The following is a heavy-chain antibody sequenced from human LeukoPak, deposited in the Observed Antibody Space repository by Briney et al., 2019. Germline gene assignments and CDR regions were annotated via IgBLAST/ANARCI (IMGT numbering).Heavy chain of an antibody. D-gene: IGHD6-19*01. Sequence: PGGSLRLSCAASRFTLSNYWMSWVRQAPGKGLEWVANIKQDGSETYSVDSEKGRFTISRDNDKNSLSLQMNSLRAEDTAVYYCARQRGSGCLDYWGQGTLVTVSS. J-gene: IGHJ4*02. CDR2: IKQDGSET. CDR1: RFTLSNYW. CDR3: ARQRGSGCLDY. V-gene: IGHV3-7*01.